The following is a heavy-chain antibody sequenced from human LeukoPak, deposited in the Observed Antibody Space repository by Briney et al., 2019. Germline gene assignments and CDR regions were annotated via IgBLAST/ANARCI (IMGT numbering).Heavy chain of an antibody. CDR2: ISYDGSNE. CDR3: ARRRKDYHRCAFDI. J-gene: IGHJ3*02. CDR1: GFTFSSYV. V-gene: IGHV3-30*04. D-gene: IGHD1-14*01. Sequence: GGSLRLSCAASGFTFSSYVMHWVRQAPGKGLEWVAIISYDGSNEYYADSVKGRFTISRDNSKNTLYLQMNSLRAADTAVYYCARRRKDYHRCAFDIWGQGTMVTVSS.